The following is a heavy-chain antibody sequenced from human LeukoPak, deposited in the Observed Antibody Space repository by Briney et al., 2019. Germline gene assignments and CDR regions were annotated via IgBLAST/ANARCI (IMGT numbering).Heavy chain of an antibody. V-gene: IGHV4-34*09. CDR1: GGSFSGYY. CDR2: IYYSGTT. CDR3: ARVRGVITNYFDY. D-gene: IGHD3-10*01. J-gene: IGHJ4*02. Sequence: SETLSLTCAVYGGSFSGYYWSWIRQHPGKGLEWLGYIYYSGTTSYNPSLKSRLTISIDSSKNQFSLEVNSVTAADTAFYYCARVRGVITNYFDYWGQGILVTVSS.